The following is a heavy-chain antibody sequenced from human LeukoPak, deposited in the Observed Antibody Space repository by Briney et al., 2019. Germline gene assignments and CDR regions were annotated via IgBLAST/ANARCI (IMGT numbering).Heavy chain of an antibody. CDR2: IIPIFGTA. CDR1: GGTFSSYA. D-gene: IGHD2-2*01. Sequence: SVKVSCKASGGTFSSYAISWVRQAPGQGLEWMGGIIPIFGTANYAQKFQGGVTITTDESTSTAYMELSSLRSEDTAVYYCARLVGYCSSTSCLDFDYWGQGTLVTVSS. J-gene: IGHJ4*02. CDR3: ARLVGYCSSTSCLDFDY. V-gene: IGHV1-69*05.